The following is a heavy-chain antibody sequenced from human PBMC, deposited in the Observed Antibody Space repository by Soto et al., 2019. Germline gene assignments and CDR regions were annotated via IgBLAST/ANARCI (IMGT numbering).Heavy chain of an antibody. V-gene: IGHV4-34*01. CDR2: INHSGST. Sequence: SETLSLTCAVYGGSFSGYYWSWIRQPPGKGLEWIGEINHSGSTNYNPSLKSRVTISVDTSKNQFSLKLSSVTAADTAVYYCARARGITMVLVVSYYFDYWGQGTLVTVSS. CDR1: GGSFSGYY. D-gene: IGHD3-10*01. CDR3: ARARGITMVLVVSYYFDY. J-gene: IGHJ4*02.